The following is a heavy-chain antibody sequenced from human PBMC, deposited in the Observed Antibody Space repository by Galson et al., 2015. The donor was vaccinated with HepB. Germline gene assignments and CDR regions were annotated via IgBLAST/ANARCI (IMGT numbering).Heavy chain of an antibody. J-gene: IGHJ4*02. CDR1: GFTFSSYS. CDR3: AREGEGRGY. CDR2: ISSSSTI. D-gene: IGHD3-10*01. Sequence: SLRLSCAASGFTFSSYSMNWVRQAPGKGLEWVSYISSSSTIYYADSVKGRFTISRDNAKSSLYLQMNSLRAEDTAVYYCAREGEGRGYWGQGTLVTVSS. V-gene: IGHV3-48*01.